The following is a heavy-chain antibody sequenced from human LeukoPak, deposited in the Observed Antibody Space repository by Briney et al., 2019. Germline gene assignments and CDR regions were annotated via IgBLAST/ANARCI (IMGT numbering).Heavy chain of an antibody. V-gene: IGHV1-46*01. CDR3: AGVASSGNDAFDI. D-gene: IGHD3-10*01. J-gene: IGHJ3*02. CDR1: XYXXTXXY. Sequence: ASVXVSXKASXYXXTXXYXXXXRXXXXXXXXXXGIINXSXGSTSYAXKFQXRXTMTRDTSTSTVYMELSSLRSEDTAVYYCAGVASSGNDAFDIWGQGTMVTVSS. CDR2: INXSXGST.